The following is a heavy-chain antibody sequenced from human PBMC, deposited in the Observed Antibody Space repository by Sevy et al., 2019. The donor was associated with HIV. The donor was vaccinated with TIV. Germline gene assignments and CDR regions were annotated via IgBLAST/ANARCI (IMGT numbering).Heavy chain of an antibody. Sequence: SETLSLTCTVSGGSIRSSSHYWGWIRQSPGKGLEWIGSIYYSGRTNYKWSLKSRVTMSVDTSKSQFSLKLSSVTATDTAVYYCTRFSNHIVVMLTPSARWGFDIWGQGTKVTVSS. CDR3: TRFSNHIVVMLTPSARWGFDI. J-gene: IGHJ3*02. CDR1: GGSIRSSSHY. CDR2: IYYSGRT. V-gene: IGHV4-39*01. D-gene: IGHD3-9*01.